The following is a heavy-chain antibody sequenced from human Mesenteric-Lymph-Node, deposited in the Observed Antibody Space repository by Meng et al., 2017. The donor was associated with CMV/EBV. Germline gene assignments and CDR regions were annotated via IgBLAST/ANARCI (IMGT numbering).Heavy chain of an antibody. CDR2: IIHSAST. CDR3: ARHQRWLKPEGGFNY. Sequence: VALQQWGARLVEAAESLALTCPVYGGSFSGYYGSEHRQPPGNGLACVGEIIHSASTNQDPSLKRRVTISVDTSKTNFSLTLSSGTAADTAVYYCARHQRWLKPEGGFNYGGQGTLVTVSS. D-gene: IGHD4-23*01. V-gene: IGHV4-34*12. J-gene: IGHJ4*02. CDR1: GGSFSGYY.